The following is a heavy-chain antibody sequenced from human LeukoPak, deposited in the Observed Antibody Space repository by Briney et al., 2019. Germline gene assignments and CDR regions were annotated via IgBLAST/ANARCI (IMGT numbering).Heavy chain of an antibody. CDR2: ISGSGGST. D-gene: IGHD3-3*01. CDR3: ARASRITIFGVVQWVDWFDP. J-gene: IGHJ5*02. CDR1: GFTFSSYA. Sequence: GGSLRLSCAASGFTFSSYAMSWVRQAPGKGLEWVSAISGSGGSTYYADSVKGRFTISRDNSKNTLYLQMNSLRAEDTAVYYCARASRITIFGVVQWVDWFDPWGQGTLVTVSS. V-gene: IGHV3-23*01.